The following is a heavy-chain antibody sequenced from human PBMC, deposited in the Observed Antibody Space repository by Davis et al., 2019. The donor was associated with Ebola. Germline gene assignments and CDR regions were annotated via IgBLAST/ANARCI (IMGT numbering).Heavy chain of an antibody. Sequence: ASVKVSCKASGYTFSRHALNLVRQAPGQGLEWMGWINTNTGNPTYAQAFTGRFVFSLDSSVSTAYLQISSLKAEDTAVYYCARGYSFSWYICDSWGQGTLVTVSS. D-gene: IGHD1-1*01. CDR2: INTNTGNP. J-gene: IGHJ4*02. V-gene: IGHV7-4-1*02. CDR3: ARGYSFSWYICDS. CDR1: GYTFSRHA.